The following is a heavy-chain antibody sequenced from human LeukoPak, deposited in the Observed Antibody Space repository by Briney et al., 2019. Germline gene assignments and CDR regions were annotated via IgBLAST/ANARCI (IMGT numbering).Heavy chain of an antibody. Sequence: ASVKVSCKASGYTFTNYAMNWVRQAPGQGLEWMGWINPNSGGTNYAQKFQGRVTMTRDTSISTAYMELSRLRSDDTAVYYCARGGRSSSWSPFDYWGQGTLVTVSS. CDR1: GYTFTNYA. CDR2: INPNSGGT. CDR3: ARGGRSSSWSPFDY. V-gene: IGHV1-2*02. D-gene: IGHD6-13*01. J-gene: IGHJ4*02.